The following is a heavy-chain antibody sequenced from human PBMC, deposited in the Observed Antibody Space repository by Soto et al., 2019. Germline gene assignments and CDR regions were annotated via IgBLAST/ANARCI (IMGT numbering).Heavy chain of an antibody. D-gene: IGHD1-26*01. V-gene: IGHV3-33*06. CDR1: GFTFRNYG. CDR3: AKDLEVVGANRWGYDS. Sequence: VQLVESGGGVVQPGRSLRLSCEASGFTFRNYGMHWVRQTPVKGLEWVAGIQYDGSKKYYAESVKGRFTISRDNSKNTVYLEIDSLRAEDTAVYYCAKDLEVVGANRWGYDSWGQGTLVTVSS. J-gene: IGHJ5*01. CDR2: IQYDGSKK.